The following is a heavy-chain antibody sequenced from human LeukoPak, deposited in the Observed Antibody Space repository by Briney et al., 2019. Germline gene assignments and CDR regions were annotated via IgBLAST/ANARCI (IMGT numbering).Heavy chain of an antibody. J-gene: IGHJ6*03. CDR3: ARADYSSTWSHDYYYMDV. V-gene: IGHV4-38-2*02. CDR2: IYHSGST. D-gene: IGHD6-13*01. Sequence: TSETLSLTCTVSGYSISSGYYWGWIRQPPGKGLEWIGSIYHSGSTYYNPSLKSRVTISVDTSKNQFSLKLSSVTAADTAVYYCARADYSSTWSHDYYYMDVWGKGTTVTVSS. CDR1: GYSISSGYY.